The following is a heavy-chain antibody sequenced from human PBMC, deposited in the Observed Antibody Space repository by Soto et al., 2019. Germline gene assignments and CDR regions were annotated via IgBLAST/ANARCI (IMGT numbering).Heavy chain of an antibody. Sequence: ASETLSLTCAVYGGSFSGYYWSWIRQPPGRGLEWIGEINHSGSTNYNPSLKSRVTISVDTSKNQFSLKLSSVTAADTAVYYCARSRTDILTGYYDDPWGQGTLVTVSS. D-gene: IGHD3-9*01. V-gene: IGHV4-34*01. J-gene: IGHJ5*02. CDR3: ARSRTDILTGYYDDP. CDR2: INHSGST. CDR1: GGSFSGYY.